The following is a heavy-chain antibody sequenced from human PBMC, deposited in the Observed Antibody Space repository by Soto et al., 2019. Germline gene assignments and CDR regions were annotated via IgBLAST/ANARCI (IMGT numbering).Heavy chain of an antibody. V-gene: IGHV1-2*02. CDR3: AGGGGVGVAGSAAFDM. CDR1: GYPVTAYY. D-gene: IGHD3-3*01. J-gene: IGHJ3*02. Sequence: QLHLVQSGAVVKKPGASVTVSCSASGYPVTAYYMHWVRQAPGRGLEWMGGINPATGAAKYTQTFQGRGTMTGGTSTGTVFMEVGGLKSGGPAVFYFAGGGGVGVAGSAAFDMWGQGTLVTVSS. CDR2: INPATGAA.